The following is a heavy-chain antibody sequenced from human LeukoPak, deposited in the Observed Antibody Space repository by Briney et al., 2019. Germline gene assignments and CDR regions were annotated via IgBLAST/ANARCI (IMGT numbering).Heavy chain of an antibody. CDR1: GFTFSDHY. CDR2: ITSSESIT. J-gene: IGHJ4*02. D-gene: IGHD4-17*01. V-gene: IGHV3-11*01. Sequence: PGGSLRLSCTASGFTFSDHYMSWFRLSPGKGLEWLSYITSSESITDYADSVKGRFTISRDNAKNTMFLQMNSLRPEDTAVYYCARDPDYGDPEWGQGTLVTVSS. CDR3: ARDPDYGDPE.